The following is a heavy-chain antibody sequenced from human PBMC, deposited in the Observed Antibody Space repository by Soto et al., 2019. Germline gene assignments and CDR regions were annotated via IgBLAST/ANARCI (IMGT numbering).Heavy chain of an antibody. D-gene: IGHD2-15*01. CDR2: ISAYNGNT. CDR1: GYAFTSYG. CDR3: ARDVRGYCSGGSCYWGY. J-gene: IGHJ4*02. V-gene: IGHV1-18*01. Sequence: GASVKVSCKASGYAFTSYGISWVRQAPGQGLEWMGWISAYNGNTNYAQKLQGRVTMTTDTSTSTAYMELRSLRSDDTAVYYCARDVRGYCSGGSCYWGYWGQGTLVTVSS.